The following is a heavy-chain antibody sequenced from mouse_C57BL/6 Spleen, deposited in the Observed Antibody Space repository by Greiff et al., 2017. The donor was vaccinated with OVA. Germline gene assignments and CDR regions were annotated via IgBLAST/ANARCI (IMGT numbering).Heavy chain of an antibody. Sequence: EVKLVESGPELVKPGASVKISCKASGYSFTGYYMNWVKQSPEKSLEWIGEINPSTGGTTYNQKFKAKATLTVDKSSSTAYMQLKSLTSEDSAVYYCARLWEDAMDYWGQGTSVTVSS. CDR3: ARLWEDAMDY. CDR2: INPSTGGT. V-gene: IGHV1-42*01. CDR1: GYSFTGYY. J-gene: IGHJ4*01. D-gene: IGHD1-1*02.